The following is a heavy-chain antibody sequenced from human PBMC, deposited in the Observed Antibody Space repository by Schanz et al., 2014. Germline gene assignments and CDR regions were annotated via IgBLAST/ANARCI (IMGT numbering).Heavy chain of an antibody. CDR2: ISDSGTYT. CDR3: ARDRRNADLDY. Sequence: QVQVVQSGGGLVKPGGSLRLSCAASGFVFGDYYMTWIRQAPGKGLEWLSYISDSGTYTNYADSVKGRFTMSRDNAKNSVFLQMNSLRAEDTALYYCARDRRNADLDYWGQGTLVTVSS. V-gene: IGHV3-11*06. CDR1: GFVFGDYY. D-gene: IGHD1-1*01. J-gene: IGHJ4*02.